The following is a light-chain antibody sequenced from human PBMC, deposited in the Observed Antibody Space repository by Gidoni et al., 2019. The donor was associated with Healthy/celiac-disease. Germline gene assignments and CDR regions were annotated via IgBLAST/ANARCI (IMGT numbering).Light chain of an antibody. J-gene: IGKJ3*01. V-gene: IGKV3-11*01. CDR2: DAS. CDR1: QSVSSY. Sequence: EIVLTQSPATLSLSPGERATLSCMASQSVSSYLAWYQQKPGQAPRLLIYDASNRAPGTDFTLTISSLEPQDFAVYYCQQRSNRPPVFAFGPGTKVDIK. CDR3: QQRSNRPPVFA.